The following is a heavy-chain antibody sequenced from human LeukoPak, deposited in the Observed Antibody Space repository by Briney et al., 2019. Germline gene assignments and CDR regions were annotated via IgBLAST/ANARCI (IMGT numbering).Heavy chain of an antibody. D-gene: IGHD1-1*01. V-gene: IGHV3-23*01. CDR1: GFTFGSYS. CDR3: AKRVAEQSSSWYIDM. Sequence: GGSLRLSCAASGFTFGSYSMSWVRQAPGKGLEWVSAISGGGYYIYYADSVKGRFTISRDNSKNTLFLQMDSLRAEDTAVYYCAKRVAEQSSSWYIDMWGQGTVVTVSS. J-gene: IGHJ3*02. CDR2: ISGGGYYI.